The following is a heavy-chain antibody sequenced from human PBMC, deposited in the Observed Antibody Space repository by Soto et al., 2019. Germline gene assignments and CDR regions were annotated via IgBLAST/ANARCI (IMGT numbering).Heavy chain of an antibody. CDR3: ARLRGSRDYYYYGMDV. Sequence: SETLCLTCAVYGGSFSGYYWSGIRQPPGKGLEWIGEINHSGSTNYNPSLKSRVTISVDTSKNQFSLKLSSVTAADTAVYYCARLRGSRDYYYYGMDVWGQGTTVT. CDR2: INHSGST. CDR1: GGSFSGYY. J-gene: IGHJ6*02. D-gene: IGHD5-12*01. V-gene: IGHV4-34*01.